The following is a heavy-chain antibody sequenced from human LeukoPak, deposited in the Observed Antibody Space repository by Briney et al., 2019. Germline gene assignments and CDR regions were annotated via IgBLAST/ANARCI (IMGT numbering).Heavy chain of an antibody. CDR3: ARAGSSSELDL. J-gene: IGHJ5*02. D-gene: IGHD6-6*01. Sequence: GGSLRLSCAASGFTYSNYGMHWVRQAPGKGLEWVAVIWYDGSNKYYADAVKGRFTISRDISRNTLYLQMNSLRSEDTAVYYCARAGSSSELDLWGQGTLSPSPQ. CDR2: IWYDGSNK. V-gene: IGHV3-33*01. CDR1: GFTYSNYG.